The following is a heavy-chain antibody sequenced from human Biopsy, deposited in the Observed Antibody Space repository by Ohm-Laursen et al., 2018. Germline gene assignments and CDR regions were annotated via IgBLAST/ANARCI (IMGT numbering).Heavy chain of an antibody. J-gene: IGHJ2*01. V-gene: IGHV4-4*07. CDR3: ARDRGFYSDRTVPGYFDL. CDR2: IYNTGST. Sequence: SQTLSLTCTVSGGFISTYYWNWIRQPAGKALVWIGRIYNTGSTNYNPSLQSRVTMSVDTSKNQFSLKMSSVTAADTAVYYCARDRGFYSDRTVPGYFDLWGRGTLVTVSS. CDR1: GGFISTYY. D-gene: IGHD3-22*01.